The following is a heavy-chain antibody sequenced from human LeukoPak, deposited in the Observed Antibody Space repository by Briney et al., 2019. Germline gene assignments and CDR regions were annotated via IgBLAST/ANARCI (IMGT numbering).Heavy chain of an antibody. CDR3: AGSVAASFDH. CDR1: GGSISSYY. Sequence: SETLSLTCTVSGGSISSYYWSWIRQPPGKGLEWIGYIYYSGSTNYNPSLKSRVTISVDTSKNQFSLKLSSVTAADTAVYYCAGSVAASFDHWGQGTLVTVSS. D-gene: IGHD6-6*01. CDR2: IYYSGST. V-gene: IGHV4-59*01. J-gene: IGHJ4*02.